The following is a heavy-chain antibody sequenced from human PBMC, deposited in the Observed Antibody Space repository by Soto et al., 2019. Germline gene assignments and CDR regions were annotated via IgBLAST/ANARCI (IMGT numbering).Heavy chain of an antibody. CDR2: ISSNGGST. CDR3: ARTTTLDAFDI. D-gene: IGHD4-17*01. Sequence: VQLVESGGGLVQPGGSLRLSCSASGFTFSSYAMHWVRQAPGKGLEYVSAISSNGGSTYYADSVKGRFTISRDNSKNTLYLQMNSLRAEDTAVYYCARTTTLDAFDIWGQGTMVTVSS. V-gene: IGHV3-64*04. CDR1: GFTFSSYA. J-gene: IGHJ3*02.